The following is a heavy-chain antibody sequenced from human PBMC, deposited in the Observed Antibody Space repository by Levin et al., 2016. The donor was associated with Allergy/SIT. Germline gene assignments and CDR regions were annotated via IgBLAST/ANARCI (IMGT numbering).Heavy chain of an antibody. Sequence: RQAPGKGLEWIGRIYTSGSTNYNPSLKSRVTMSVDTSKNQFSLKLSSVTAADTAVYYCARAGFGGNSPKIPWYFDLWGRGTLVTVSS. V-gene: IGHV4-4*07. J-gene: IGHJ2*01. CDR3: ARAGFGGNSPKIPWYFDL. D-gene: IGHD4-23*01. CDR2: IYTSGST.